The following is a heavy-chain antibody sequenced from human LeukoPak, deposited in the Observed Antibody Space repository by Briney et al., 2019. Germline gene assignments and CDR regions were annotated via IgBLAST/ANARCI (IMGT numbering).Heavy chain of an antibody. V-gene: IGHV4-39*01. CDR3: ARHRLLWFGGIDY. J-gene: IGHJ4*02. CDR2: IYYSGST. Sequence: PSETLSLTCTVSGGSISSSSYYWGWLRQPPGKGLEWIGSIYYSGSTYYNPSLKSRVTISVDTSKNQFSLKLSSVTAADTAVYYCARHRLLWFGGIDYWGQGTLVTVSS. CDR1: GGSISSSSYY. D-gene: IGHD3-10*01.